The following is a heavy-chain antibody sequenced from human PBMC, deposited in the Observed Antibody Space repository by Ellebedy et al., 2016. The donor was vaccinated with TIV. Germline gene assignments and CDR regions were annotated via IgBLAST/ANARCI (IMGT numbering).Heavy chain of an antibody. Sequence: GESLKISCAASGFTFSSYSMNWVRQAPGKGLEWVSSISSSSSYIYYADSVKGRFTISRDNAKNSLYLQMNSLRAEDTAVYYCARDPSARPFGGWGQGTLVTVSS. CDR3: ARDPSARPFGG. V-gene: IGHV3-21*01. J-gene: IGHJ4*02. CDR1: GFTFSSYS. D-gene: IGHD3-10*01. CDR2: ISSSSSYI.